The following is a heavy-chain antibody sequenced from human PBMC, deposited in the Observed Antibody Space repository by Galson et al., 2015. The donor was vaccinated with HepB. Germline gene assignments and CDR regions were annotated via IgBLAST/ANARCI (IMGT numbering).Heavy chain of an antibody. CDR3: AREDIVVVPAAIGPQEKSPTSVPTFDP. V-gene: IGHV7-4-1*02. CDR1: GYTFTSYA. D-gene: IGHD2-2*01. CDR2: INTNTGNP. J-gene: IGHJ5*02. Sequence: SVKVSCKASGYTFTSYAMNWVRQAPGQGLEWMGWINTNTGNPTYAQGFTGRFVFSLDTSVSTAYLQISSLKAEDTAVYYCAREDIVVVPAAIGPQEKSPTSVPTFDPWGQGTLVTLSS.